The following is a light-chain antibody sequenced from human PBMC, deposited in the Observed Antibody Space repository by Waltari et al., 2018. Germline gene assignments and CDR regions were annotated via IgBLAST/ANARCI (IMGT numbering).Light chain of an antibody. CDR2: KAS. J-gene: IGKJ2*03. CDR3: LQYSSSPYS. CDR1: QSISSW. Sequence: DIQMTQSPSSLSASVGDTVTITCRASQSISSWLAWYQQKPGKAPKLLIYKASSLQSGVPSRFSDSGSGTDFTLTINSLQPEDFATYYCLQYSSSPYSFGQGTKVEIK. V-gene: IGKV1-12*01.